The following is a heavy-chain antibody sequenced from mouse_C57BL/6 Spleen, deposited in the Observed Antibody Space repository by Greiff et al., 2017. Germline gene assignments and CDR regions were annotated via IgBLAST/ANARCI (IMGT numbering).Heavy chain of an antibody. CDR1: GFSLTSYG. D-gene: IGHD2-4*01. CDR2: IWRGGST. CDR3: ANSHYDYDGGFAY. J-gene: IGHJ3*01. Sequence: QVQLQQSGPGLVQPSQSLSITCTVSGFSLTSYGVHWVRQSPGKGLEWLGVIWRGGSTDYNAAFMSRLSITKDNSKSQVFFKMNSLQADDTAIYSCANSHYDYDGGFAYWGQGTLVTVSA. V-gene: IGHV2-5*01.